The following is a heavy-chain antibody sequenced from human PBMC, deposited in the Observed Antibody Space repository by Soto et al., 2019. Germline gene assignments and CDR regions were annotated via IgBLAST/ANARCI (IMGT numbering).Heavy chain of an antibody. CDR1: GYTFTGYY. CDR3: ARDPGTGDLPSYDFDD. CDR2: INPNSGGT. J-gene: IGHJ4*02. D-gene: IGHD7-27*01. Sequence: ASVKVSCKASGYTFTGYYMHWVRQAPGQGLEWMGWINPNSGGTNYAQKFQGWVTMTRDTSISTAYMERSRLRSDDTAVYYCARDPGTGDLPSYDFDDWGQGTLVTVSS. V-gene: IGHV1-2*04.